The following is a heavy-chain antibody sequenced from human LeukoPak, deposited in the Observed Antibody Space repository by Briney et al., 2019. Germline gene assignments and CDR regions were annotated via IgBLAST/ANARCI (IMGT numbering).Heavy chain of an antibody. CDR3: AREVASSGKFDP. J-gene: IGHJ5*02. Sequence: PSQTLSLTCTVSGGSISSGDYYWSWIRQPPGKGLEWIGFIFYSGSTNYNPSLKSRVTILLDKSKYQFSLKLRSVTAAITAGYYCAREVASSGKFDPRGQGTLVTVSS. CDR2: IFYSGST. D-gene: IGHD3-22*01. V-gene: IGHV4-30-4*08. CDR1: GGSISSGDYY.